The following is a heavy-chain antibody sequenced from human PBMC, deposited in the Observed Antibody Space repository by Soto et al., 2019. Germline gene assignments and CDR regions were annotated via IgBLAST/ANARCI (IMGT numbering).Heavy chain of an antibody. D-gene: IGHD6-13*01. CDR2: TYYRSKWYN. CDR1: GDSVPSKSVA. J-gene: IGHJ4*02. CDR3: ARASGYLDY. Sequence: SQTLSLTCAISGDSVPSKSVAWNWIRQSPSRGLEWLGRTYYRSKWYNDYAVSVKSRITVNPDTSKNQFSLQLNSVTPEDTAVYYCARASGYLDYWGQGTLVTVYS. V-gene: IGHV6-1*01.